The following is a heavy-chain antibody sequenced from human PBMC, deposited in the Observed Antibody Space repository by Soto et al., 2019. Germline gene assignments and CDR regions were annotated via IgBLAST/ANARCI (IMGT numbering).Heavy chain of an antibody. V-gene: IGHV1-2*02. CDR2: INPNRGGT. J-gene: IGHJ4*02. D-gene: IGHD6-6*01. CDR1: GYTFTDYH. CDR3: ASDRMYISSYLGDAAGEIDF. Sequence: QVQLVQSGAEVKKPGASVKVSCKASGYTFTDYHLHWVRQAPGQGLEWMGWINPNRGGTKYAQKFQGRVTMTRDTAISTVYMDLIRLSSDDAAIYFGASDRMYISSYLGDAAGEIDFWGQGTLVTVSS.